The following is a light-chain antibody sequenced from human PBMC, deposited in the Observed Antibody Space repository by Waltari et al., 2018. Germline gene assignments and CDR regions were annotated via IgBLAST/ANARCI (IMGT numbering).Light chain of an antibody. V-gene: IGLV1-44*01. J-gene: IGLJ1*01. CDR1: NFNIRSNR. Sequence: QSVVPHPPSASGTPGQRVTISCSGSNFNIRSNRVYWFQHLPGAAPKVLMYDNDHQAYGVPDLFSASSSGTSASLAISALQSGDEADYYCATWEGSKRVFGTGTKVTVL. CDR3: ATWEGSKRV. CDR2: DND.